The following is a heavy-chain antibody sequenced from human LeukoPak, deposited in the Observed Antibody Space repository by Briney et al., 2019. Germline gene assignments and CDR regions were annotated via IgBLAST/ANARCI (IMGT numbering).Heavy chain of an antibody. D-gene: IGHD1-26*01. V-gene: IGHV1-18*01. Sequence: ASVKVSCKASGYTFTSNGISWVRQAPGQGLEWMGWISAYNDNIKSAQKFQGRVTMTPDTSTSTAYMELRSLRSDDTAVYYCARGGMGSPYYFDYWGQGTLVTVSS. CDR2: ISAYNDNI. CDR3: ARGGMGSPYYFDY. J-gene: IGHJ4*02. CDR1: GYTFTSNG.